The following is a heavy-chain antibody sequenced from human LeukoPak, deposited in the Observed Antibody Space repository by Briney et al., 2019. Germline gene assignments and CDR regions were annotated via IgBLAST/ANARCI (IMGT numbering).Heavy chain of an antibody. CDR2: IYYSGST. Sequence: PSETLSLTCTVSGGPISSYYWSWIRQPPGKGLEWIGYIYYSGSTNYNPSLKSRVTISVDTSKNQFSLKLSSVTAADTAVYYCARDRIAALDYWGQGTLVTVSS. V-gene: IGHV4-59*01. CDR3: ARDRIAALDY. D-gene: IGHD6-6*01. CDR1: GGPISSYY. J-gene: IGHJ4*02.